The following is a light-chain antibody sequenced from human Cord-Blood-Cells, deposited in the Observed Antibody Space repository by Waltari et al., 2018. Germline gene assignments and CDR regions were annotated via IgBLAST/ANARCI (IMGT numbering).Light chain of an antibody. CDR3: QQYNSYKT. J-gene: IGKJ1*01. CDR1: QSISSW. CDR2: DAS. Sequence: DIRVTQSPATLSASVGDSVTITCRASQSISSWLDWYQQKPGKAPKLLIYDASSLESGVPSRFSGSGSGTEFTLTISSLQPDDFATYYCQQYNSYKTFGQGTKVEIK. V-gene: IGKV1-5*01.